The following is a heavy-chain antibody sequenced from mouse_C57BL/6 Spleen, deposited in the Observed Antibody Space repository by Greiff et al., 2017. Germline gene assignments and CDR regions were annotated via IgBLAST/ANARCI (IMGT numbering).Heavy chain of an antibody. D-gene: IGHD2-12*01. J-gene: IGHJ4*01. CDR1: GYTFTSYW. CDR2: IYPGSGST. V-gene: IGHV1-55*01. CDR3: ARYYKNYAMDY. Sequence: VQLQQPGAELVKPGASVKMSCKASGYTFTSYWITWVKQRPGQGLEWIGDIYPGSGSTNYNEKFKSKATRTVDTSSSTAYMQLSSLTSEDSAVYYCARYYKNYAMDYWGQGTSVTVSS.